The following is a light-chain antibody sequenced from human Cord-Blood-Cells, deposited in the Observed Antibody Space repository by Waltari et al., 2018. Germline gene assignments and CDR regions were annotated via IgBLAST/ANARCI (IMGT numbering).Light chain of an antibody. CDR3: QQYYSTPLT. V-gene: IGKV4-1*01. J-gene: IGKJ4*01. CDR1: LSVLYSSNNKNY. Sequence: DIVMTQSPHSLAVSLGERATINCKSSLSVLYSSNNKNYLAWYQQKPGQPPKLLIYWASTRESGVPDRFRGSGSGTDFTLTISSLQAEDVAVYYCQQYYSTPLTFGGGTKVEIK. CDR2: WAS.